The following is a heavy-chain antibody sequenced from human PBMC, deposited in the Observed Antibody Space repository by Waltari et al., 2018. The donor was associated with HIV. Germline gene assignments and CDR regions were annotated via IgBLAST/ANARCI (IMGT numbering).Heavy chain of an antibody. J-gene: IGHJ5*02. Sequence: VHLVESGGGLEQPGRSLSLSCAASGFTFDDDSMHWVRQPPGKGLEWVSGIRWNSGSIDDADSVKGRFTISRDNTNNPLYLQMNSVRAEDTALYYCAKDRGPFIAVAGTWGQGTLVTVSS. CDR1: GFTFDDDS. D-gene: IGHD6-19*01. CDR3: AKDRGPFIAVAGT. CDR2: IRWNSGSI. V-gene: IGHV3-9*01.